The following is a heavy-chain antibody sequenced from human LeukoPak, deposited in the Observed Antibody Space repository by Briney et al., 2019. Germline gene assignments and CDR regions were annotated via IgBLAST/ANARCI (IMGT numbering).Heavy chain of an antibody. Sequence: GGSLRLSCAASGFTFSSSAMSWVRQAPGKGLEWVSTVSDTGSSTYYADSVKGRFTISRDNSKNTLYLQMNSLRAEDTAVYYCAKAGDYSSSWSRWYFDYWGQGALVTVSS. CDR2: VSDTGSST. D-gene: IGHD6-13*01. CDR1: GFTFSSSA. J-gene: IGHJ4*02. CDR3: AKAGDYSSSWSRWYFDY. V-gene: IGHV3-23*01.